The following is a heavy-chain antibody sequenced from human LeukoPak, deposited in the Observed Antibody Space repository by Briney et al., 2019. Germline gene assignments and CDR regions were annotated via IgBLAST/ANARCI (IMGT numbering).Heavy chain of an antibody. J-gene: IGHJ6*03. D-gene: IGHD2-2*02. V-gene: IGHV1-2*02. CDR2: INPNSGGT. Sequence: ASVKVSCKASGHTFTGYYMHWVRQAPGQGLEWMGWINPNSGGTNYAQKFQGRVTMTRDTSISTAYMELSRLRSDDTAVYYCARQSVDIVVVPAAIGYMDVWGKGTTVTVSS. CDR1: GHTFTGYY. CDR3: ARQSVDIVVVPAAIGYMDV.